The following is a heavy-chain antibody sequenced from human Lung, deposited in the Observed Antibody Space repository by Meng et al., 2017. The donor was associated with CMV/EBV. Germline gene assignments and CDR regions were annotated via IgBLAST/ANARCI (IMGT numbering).Heavy chain of an antibody. CDR1: GFTFNKYA. J-gene: IGHJ4*02. D-gene: IGHD6-19*01. CDR3: AKGLGTTGWYSPLDS. CDR2: ISAVIDNT. Sequence: GESLKISCAASGFTFNKYAMTWVRQAPGKGLEWVSIISAVIDNTYYADSVKGRFTLSRDNSMNTLYLQMHSLRAEDTAIYFCAKGLGTTGWYSPLDSWGQGXLVTVSS. V-gene: IGHV3-23*01.